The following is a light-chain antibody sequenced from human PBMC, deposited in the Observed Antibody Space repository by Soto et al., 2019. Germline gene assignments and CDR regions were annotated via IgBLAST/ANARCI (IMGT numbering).Light chain of an antibody. V-gene: IGKV1-39*01. Sequence: DIQMTQSPSSLSASVGDRVTITCRASQSIISYLNWYQQKPGKAPKLLIYAASSLQSGVPSRFSGGGSGTDFTLTISSLQPEDFATYYCQQSYRTPYTFGQGTKLEIK. CDR3: QQSYRTPYT. CDR1: QSIISY. J-gene: IGKJ2*01. CDR2: AAS.